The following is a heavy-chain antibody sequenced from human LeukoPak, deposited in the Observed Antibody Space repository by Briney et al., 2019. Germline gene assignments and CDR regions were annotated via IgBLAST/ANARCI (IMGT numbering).Heavy chain of an antibody. CDR2: IYHSGTS. V-gene: IGHV4-38-2*02. D-gene: IGHD4-17*01. J-gene: IGHJ4*02. Sequence: SETLSLTCTVSGYSISSGYYWGWIRQPPGKGLEWIGNIYHSGTSYYNPSLKSRVTISVDTSKNQFSLKLSFVTAADTAMYYCARLVTTRSPFDHWGQGTLVTVSS. CDR3: ARLVTTRSPFDH. CDR1: GYSISSGYY.